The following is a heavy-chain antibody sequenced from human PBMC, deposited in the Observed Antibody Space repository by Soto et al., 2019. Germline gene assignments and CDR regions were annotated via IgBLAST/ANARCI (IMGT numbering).Heavy chain of an antibody. CDR3: ARAGPYGSGSYYRWFDY. Sequence: EVQLVETGGGLIQPGGSLRLSCAASGFTVSSNYMSWVRQAPGKGLEWVSVIYSGGSTYYADSVKGRFTISRDNSKNTLYLQMNSLRAEDTAVYYCARAGPYGSGSYYRWFDYWGQGTLVTVSS. J-gene: IGHJ4*02. CDR1: GFTVSSNY. V-gene: IGHV3-53*02. D-gene: IGHD3-10*01. CDR2: IYSGGST.